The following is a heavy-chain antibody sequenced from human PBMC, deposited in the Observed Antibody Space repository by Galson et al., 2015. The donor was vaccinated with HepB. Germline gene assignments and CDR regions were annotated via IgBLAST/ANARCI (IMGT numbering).Heavy chain of an antibody. CDR2: ISSSSSYI. J-gene: IGHJ6*02. V-gene: IGHV3-21*01. Sequence: SLRLSCAASGFTFSSYSMNWVRQAPGKGLEWVSSISSSSSYIYYADSVKGRFTISRDNAKNSLYLQMNSLRAEDTAVYYCARGVVAATRGVSYYYYGMDVWGQGTTVTVSS. CDR1: GFTFSSYS. CDR3: ARGVVAATRGVSYYYYGMDV. D-gene: IGHD2-15*01.